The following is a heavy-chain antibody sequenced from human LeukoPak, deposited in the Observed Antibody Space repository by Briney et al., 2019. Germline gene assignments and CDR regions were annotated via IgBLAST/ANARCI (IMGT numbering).Heavy chain of an antibody. CDR1: GYTFTSHY. CDR3: AKIAARPGGWFDP. D-gene: IGHD6-6*01. Sequence: ASVKVSCKASGYTFTSHYIHWVRQAPGQGLEWMGWINPNSGGTNYAQKFQGRVTMTRDTSISTAYMELSRLRSDDTAVYYCAKIAARPGGWFDPWGQGTLVTVSS. V-gene: IGHV1-2*02. CDR2: INPNSGGT. J-gene: IGHJ5*02.